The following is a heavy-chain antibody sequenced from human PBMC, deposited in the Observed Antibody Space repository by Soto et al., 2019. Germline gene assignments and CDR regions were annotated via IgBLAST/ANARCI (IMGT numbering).Heavy chain of an antibody. Sequence: QVQLVESGGGVVQPGTSLRLSCAASGFTFSTYGMHWVSQAPGKGLEWVAVIWYDGSNKYHGDSLKGRFTISRDNSKNTLYLQINNLRAEDTAVYYCGRDGALGDTAVVDSWGQGTLVTVSS. D-gene: IGHD5-18*01. CDR1: GFTFSTYG. J-gene: IGHJ4*02. CDR3: GRDGALGDTAVVDS. V-gene: IGHV3-33*01. CDR2: IWYDGSNK.